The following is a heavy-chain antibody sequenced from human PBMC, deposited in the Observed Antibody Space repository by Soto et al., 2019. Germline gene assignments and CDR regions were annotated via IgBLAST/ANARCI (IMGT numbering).Heavy chain of an antibody. CDR2: INHSGST. CDR3: ARVGGITMVRGKRQARNWFDP. D-gene: IGHD3-10*01. V-gene: IGHV4-34*01. J-gene: IGHJ5*02. CDR1: GGSFSGYY. Sequence: SETLSLTCAVYGGSFSGYYWSWIRQPPGKGLEWIGEINHSGSTNYNPSLKSRVTISVDTSKNQFSLKLSSVTAADMAVYYCARVGGITMVRGKRQARNWFDPWGQGTLVTVSS.